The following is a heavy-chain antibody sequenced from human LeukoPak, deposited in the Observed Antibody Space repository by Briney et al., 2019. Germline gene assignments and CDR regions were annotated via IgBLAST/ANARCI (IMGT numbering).Heavy chain of an antibody. CDR1: GFTVSSNY. D-gene: IGHD4/OR15-4a*01. J-gene: IGHJ4*02. Sequence: GGSLRLSCAASGFTVSSNYMSWVRQAPGKGLEWVSVIYSGGSTYYADSVKGRFTISRDNSKNTPYLQMNSLRAEDTAVYYCARGLTLYYFDYWRQGTLVTVSS. CDR2: IYSGGST. V-gene: IGHV3-66*01. CDR3: ARGLTLYYFDY.